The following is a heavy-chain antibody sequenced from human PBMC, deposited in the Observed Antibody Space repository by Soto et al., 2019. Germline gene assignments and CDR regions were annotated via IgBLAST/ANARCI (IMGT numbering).Heavy chain of an antibody. CDR1: GVAFSFYS. V-gene: IGHV3-23*01. CDR3: AKDRGGFTSGWEFFDF. D-gene: IGHD6-19*01. Sequence: EVALLESGGGLVQPGGSLRLSCEVSGVAFSFYSMSWVRQAPGKGLEWVASISGNGATTYYAASGKGRFTFSRDNSKNTVHLQMNSLRVEDTAVYYCAKDRGGFTSGWEFFDFWGQGTLVTVSS. CDR2: ISGNGATT. J-gene: IGHJ4*02.